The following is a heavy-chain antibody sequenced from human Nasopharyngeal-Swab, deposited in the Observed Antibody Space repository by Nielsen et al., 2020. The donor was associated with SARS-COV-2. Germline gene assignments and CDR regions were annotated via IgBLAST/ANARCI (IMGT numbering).Heavy chain of an antibody. V-gene: IGHV3-7*01. J-gene: IGHJ4*02. Sequence: GESLKISCAASGFTFSSYWMSWVRQAPGKGLEWVANIKQGGSEKYYVDSVKGRFTISRDNAKNSLYLQMNSLRAEDTAVYYCARGRTGKTFLTGYYPYYFDYWGQGTLVTVSS. CDR1: GFTFSSYW. CDR3: ARGRTGKTFLTGYYPYYFDY. CDR2: IKQGGSEK. D-gene: IGHD3-9*01.